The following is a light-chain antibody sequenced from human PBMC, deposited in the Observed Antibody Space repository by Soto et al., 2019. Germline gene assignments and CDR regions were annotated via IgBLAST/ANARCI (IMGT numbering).Light chain of an antibody. Sequence: EIVLTQSPGTLSLSPGERATLSCRASQSVSSSYLAWYQQKPDQAPRLLMYDISNRATGIPARFRGSGSGTDFTLTISSLEPGDFAVYYCQQRGTFGGGTKVDIK. CDR2: DIS. CDR3: QQRGT. V-gene: IGKV3D-20*02. CDR1: QSVSSSY. J-gene: IGKJ4*01.